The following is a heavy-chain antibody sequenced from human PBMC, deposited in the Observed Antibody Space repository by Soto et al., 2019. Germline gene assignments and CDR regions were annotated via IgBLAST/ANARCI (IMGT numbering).Heavy chain of an antibody. CDR2: IIPILGIA. Sequence: QVQLVQSGAEVKKPGSSVKVSCKASGGTFSSYTISWVRQAPGQGLEWMGRIIPILGIANYAQKFQGRVTITADKSTSTAYMELSSLRSEDTAVYYGAREPTSSSSSFDRWGQGTLVTVSS. D-gene: IGHD6-13*01. J-gene: IGHJ5*02. CDR3: AREPTSSSSSFDR. V-gene: IGHV1-69*08. CDR1: GGTFSSYT.